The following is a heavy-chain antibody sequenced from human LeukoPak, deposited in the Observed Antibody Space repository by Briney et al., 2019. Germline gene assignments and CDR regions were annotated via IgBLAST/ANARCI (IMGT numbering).Heavy chain of an antibody. CDR3: VRGYSFGPYGMDV. Sequence: GGSLRLSCPASGFPFSSYAMHWVRQAPGKGLEYVSAISDSGGSTYYADSVKGRFTISSDNSKNTLYLQMSSLRAEDTAVYFCVRGYSFGPYGMDVWGQGTTVTVSS. J-gene: IGHJ6*02. V-gene: IGHV3-64D*09. CDR2: ISDSGGST. D-gene: IGHD2-15*01. CDR1: GFPFSSYA.